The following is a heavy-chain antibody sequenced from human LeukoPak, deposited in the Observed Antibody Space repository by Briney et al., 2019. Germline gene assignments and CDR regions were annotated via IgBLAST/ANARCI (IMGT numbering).Heavy chain of an antibody. CDR3: ATDGGDIVVDPFAFDI. D-gene: IGHD2-2*01. V-gene: IGHV4-4*07. J-gene: IGHJ3*02. CDR2: IYTSGST. CDR1: GGSISSYY. Sequence: SETLSLTCTVSGGSISSYYWSWIRQPAGKGLEWIGRIYTSGSTNYNPSLKSRVTMSVDTSKNQFSLKLSSVTAADTAVYYCATDGGDIVVDPFAFDIWGQGTMVTVSS.